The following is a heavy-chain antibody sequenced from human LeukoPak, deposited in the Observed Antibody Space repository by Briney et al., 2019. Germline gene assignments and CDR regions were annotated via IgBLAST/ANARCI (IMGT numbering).Heavy chain of an antibody. V-gene: IGHV4-59*01. CDR2: IYYSGST. CDR1: GGSISTYY. CDR3: ARGGEEYDSSGYYVWLDY. D-gene: IGHD3-22*01. J-gene: IGHJ4*02. Sequence: SETLSLTCTVSGGSISTYYWSWIRQSPGKGLEWIGYIYYSGSTYYNPSLKSRVTISVDTSKNQFSLKLSSVTAADTAVYYCARGGEEYDSSGYYVWLDYWGQGTLVTVSS.